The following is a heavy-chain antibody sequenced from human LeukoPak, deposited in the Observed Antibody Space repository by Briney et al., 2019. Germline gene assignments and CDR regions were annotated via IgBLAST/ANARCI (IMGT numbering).Heavy chain of an antibody. CDR2: INSDGSST. CDR1: GFTFSTYW. J-gene: IGHJ5*02. D-gene: IGHD3-3*01. Sequence: PGGSLRLSCAASGFTFSTYWMHWVRQAPGKGLAWVSRINSDGSSTTYADSVKGRFTISRDNAKNTLYLQMNSLRDEDTAVYYCARDNRLYDFWSGYSNWFDPWGQGTLVTVSS. CDR3: ARDNRLYDFWSGYSNWFDP. V-gene: IGHV3-74*01.